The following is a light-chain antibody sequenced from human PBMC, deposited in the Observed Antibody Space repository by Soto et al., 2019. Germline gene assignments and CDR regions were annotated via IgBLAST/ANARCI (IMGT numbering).Light chain of an antibody. Sequence: QSVLTQPASVSGSPGQSITISCTGTSSDVGGYAYVSWYQQYPGKAPKLVISEVSNRPSGISHRFSGSRSGNTASLTISGLQAEDEAHYYCSSYTSSRAYVFGIGTKLTVL. CDR2: EVS. CDR1: SSDVGGYAY. CDR3: SSYTSSRAYV. J-gene: IGLJ1*01. V-gene: IGLV2-14*01.